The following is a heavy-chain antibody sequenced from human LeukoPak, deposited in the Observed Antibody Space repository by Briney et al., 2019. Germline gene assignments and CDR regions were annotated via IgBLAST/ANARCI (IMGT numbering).Heavy chain of an antibody. V-gene: IGHV1-2*02. Sequence: ASVKVSCKASGYTFTGYYMHWVRQAPGQGLEWMGWINPNSGGTNYAQKFQGRVTMTRDTSISTAYMELSRLRSDDTAVYYCARGGLNYYDSSGYYSNDAFDIWGQGTMVTVSP. CDR2: INPNSGGT. CDR1: GYTFTGYY. J-gene: IGHJ3*02. CDR3: ARGGLNYYDSSGYYSNDAFDI. D-gene: IGHD3-22*01.